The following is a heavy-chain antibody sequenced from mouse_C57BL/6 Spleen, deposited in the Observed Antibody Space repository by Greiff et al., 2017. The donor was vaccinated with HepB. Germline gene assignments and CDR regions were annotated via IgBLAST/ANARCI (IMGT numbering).Heavy chain of an antibody. CDR2: IRNKANNHAT. CDR3: TRLYHILGVFDY. D-gene: IGHD2-1*01. V-gene: IGHV6-6*01. CDR1: GFTFSDAW. J-gene: IGHJ2*01. Sequence: EVKVEESGGGLVQPGGSMKLSCAASGFTFSDAWMDWVRQSPEKGLEWVAEIRNKANNHATYYAESVKGRFTISRDDSKSSVYLQMNSLRAEDTGIYYCTRLYHILGVFDYWGQGTTLTVSS.